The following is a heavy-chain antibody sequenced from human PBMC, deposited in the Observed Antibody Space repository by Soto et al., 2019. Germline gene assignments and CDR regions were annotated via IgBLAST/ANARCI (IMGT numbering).Heavy chain of an antibody. J-gene: IGHJ6*03. D-gene: IGHD5-12*01. CDR1: GDSFNDYY. CDR2: INPNGGVT. CDR3: ARERGGATATLDYYYFYMDV. V-gene: IGHV1-2*04. Sequence: QVPLVQSGAEVRKPGASVTVSCRSSGDSFNDYYIHWVRQAPGQGFEWMGWINPNGGVTKYAQKFQGWVSMTRDTSIRTVYMQLSRLRSDDTAVYYCARERGGATATLDYYYFYMDVWGTGTTVTVSS.